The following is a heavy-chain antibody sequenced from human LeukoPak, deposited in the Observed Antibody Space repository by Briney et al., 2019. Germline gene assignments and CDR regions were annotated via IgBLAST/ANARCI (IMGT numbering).Heavy chain of an antibody. D-gene: IGHD1-26*01. V-gene: IGHV3-48*01. Sequence: PGGSLRLSCAASGFTFSSCSMNWVRQAPGKGLEWVSYVSSSSSTIYYADSVKGRFTISRDNAKNSLYLQMNSLRAEDTAVYYCAREGGSYEAFDIWGQGTMVTVFS. CDR3: AREGGSYEAFDI. J-gene: IGHJ3*02. CDR2: VSSSSSTI. CDR1: GFTFSSCS.